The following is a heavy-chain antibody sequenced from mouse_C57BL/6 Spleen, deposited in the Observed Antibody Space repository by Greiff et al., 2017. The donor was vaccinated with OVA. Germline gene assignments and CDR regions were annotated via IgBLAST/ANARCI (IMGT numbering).Heavy chain of an antibody. D-gene: IGHD1-1*01. CDR2: IYPGDGDT. CDR3: ATTVVATDAMDY. J-gene: IGHJ4*01. CDR1: GYAFSSSW. Sequence: VKLQQSGPELVKPGASVKISCKASGYAFSSSWMNWVKQRPGKGLEWIGRIYPGDGDTNYNGKFKGKATLTADKSSSTAYMQLSSLTSEDSAVYFCATTVVATDAMDYWGQGTSVTVSS. V-gene: IGHV1-82*01.